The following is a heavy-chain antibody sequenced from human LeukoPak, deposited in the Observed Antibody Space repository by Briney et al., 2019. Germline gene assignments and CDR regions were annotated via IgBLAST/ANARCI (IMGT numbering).Heavy chain of an antibody. V-gene: IGHV3-23*01. CDR1: GFTFNRNC. J-gene: IGHJ4*02. D-gene: IGHD2-2*01. CDR3: AKDPYGTRYFDY. Sequence: GSLRISCVASGFTFNRNCMGWVRQAPGKGLEWVSSLSGSGGDTYYADSVKGRFTISRDNSKNTVYLQMNSLKAEDTAVYYCAKDPYGTRYFDYWGQGTLVTVSS. CDR2: LSGSGGDT.